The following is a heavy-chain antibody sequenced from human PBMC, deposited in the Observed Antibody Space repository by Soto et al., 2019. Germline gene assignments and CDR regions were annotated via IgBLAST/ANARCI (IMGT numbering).Heavy chain of an antibody. CDR2: ISYDGSNK. D-gene: IGHD2-21*02. CDR1: GFTFSSYG. V-gene: IGHV3-30*18. CDR3: AKAPIGIVVVTDY. J-gene: IGHJ4*02. Sequence: QVQLVESGGGVVQPGRSLRLSCAASGFTFSSYGMHWVRQAPGKGLEWVADISYDGSNKYYADSVKGRFTISRDNSKNTLYLQMNSLRAEDTAVYYCAKAPIGIVVVTDYWGQGTLVTVSS.